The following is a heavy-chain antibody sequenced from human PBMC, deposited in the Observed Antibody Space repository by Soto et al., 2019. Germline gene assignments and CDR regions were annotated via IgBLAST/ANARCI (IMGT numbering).Heavy chain of an antibody. CDR3: VVAAQPYYFDY. CDR1: GYTFTSYG. CDR2: ISAYNGNT. V-gene: IGHV1-18*01. Sequence: QVQLVQSGAEVKKPGASVKVSCKASGYTFTSYGISWVRQAPGQGLEWMGWISAYNGNTNYAQKLQGRVTMTTDTTTSTAYMELRILRADDTAVYYCVVAAQPYYFDYWGQGTLVTVSS. J-gene: IGHJ4*02. D-gene: IGHD2-15*01.